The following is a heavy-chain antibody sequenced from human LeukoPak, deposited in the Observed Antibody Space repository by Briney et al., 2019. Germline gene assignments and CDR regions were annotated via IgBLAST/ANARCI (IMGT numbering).Heavy chain of an antibody. CDR2: ISYDGSNK. CDR1: GFTFSSYA. J-gene: IGHJ4*02. D-gene: IGHD3-22*01. CDR3: AREGDSSGYGGD. Sequence: PGGSLRLSCAASGFTFSSYAMHWVRQAPGKGLEWVAFISYDGSNKYYADSVKGRFTISRDNSKNTLYLQMNSLRAEDTAVYYCAREGDSSGYGGDWGQGTLVTVSS. V-gene: IGHV3-30-3*01.